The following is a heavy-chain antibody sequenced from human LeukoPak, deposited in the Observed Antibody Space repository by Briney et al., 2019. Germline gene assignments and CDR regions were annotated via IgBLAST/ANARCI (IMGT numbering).Heavy chain of an antibody. V-gene: IGHV4-4*02. CDR2: IYHNGNT. J-gene: IGHJ4*02. CDR3: ARFSYDSSPFDY. Sequence: SETLSLTCTISGGSVSSSNWWGWIRQPPGKVLEWIGEIYHNGNTGYNPSLKSRVTISVDKSKNQFSLKLSSVTAADTAVYYCARFSYDSSPFDYWGQGTLVTVSS. CDR1: GGSVSSSNW. D-gene: IGHD3-22*01.